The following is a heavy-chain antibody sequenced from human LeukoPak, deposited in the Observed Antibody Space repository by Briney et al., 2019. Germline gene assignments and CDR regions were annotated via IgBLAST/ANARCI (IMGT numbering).Heavy chain of an antibody. CDR1: GYTFTGYY. D-gene: IGHD3-10*02. J-gene: IGHJ4*02. V-gene: IGHV1-2*02. Sequence: ASVKVSCKASGYTFTGYYMHWVRQAPGQGLEWMGWINPNSGDTYYAPKFQGRATMTRDTSISTAYMELSRLRSDDTAVYYCARDGTMSSRAPGGVPDYWGQGTLVTVSS. CDR3: ARDGTMSSRAPGGVPDY. CDR2: INPNSGDT.